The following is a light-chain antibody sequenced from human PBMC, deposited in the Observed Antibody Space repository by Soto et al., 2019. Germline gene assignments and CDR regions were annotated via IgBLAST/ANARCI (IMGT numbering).Light chain of an antibody. CDR1: SSDIGRNY. J-gene: IGLJ1*01. V-gene: IGLV1-51*02. Sequence: QSVLTQPPSVSAAPGQKVTISCSGSSSDIGRNYVSWYKHLPRTAPKLLIYENYKRPSGIPDRFSGSKPGTSATLGITGLQTGDEADYYCGTWDSSLTTFVFGTGTKVIVL. CDR3: GTWDSSLTTFV. CDR2: ENY.